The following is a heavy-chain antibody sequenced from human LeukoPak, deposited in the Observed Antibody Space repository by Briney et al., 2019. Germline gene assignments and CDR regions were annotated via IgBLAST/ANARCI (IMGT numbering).Heavy chain of an antibody. D-gene: IGHD3-16*01. V-gene: IGHV1-18*01. CDR1: GYTFTTYG. CDR2: ISGYNGNT. CDR3: ARTSHESVLYWSDP. Sequence: ASVKVSCKASGYTFTTYGIGWVRQAPGQGLEWMGWISGYNGNTNYAQKFQGRVTMTTDTSTSTAYMELRGLRSDDTAVYYCARTSHESVLYWSDPWGQGTLVNVSS. J-gene: IGHJ5*02.